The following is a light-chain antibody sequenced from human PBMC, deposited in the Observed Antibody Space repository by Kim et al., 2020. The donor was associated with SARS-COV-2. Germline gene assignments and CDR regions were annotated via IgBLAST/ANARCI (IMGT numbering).Light chain of an antibody. V-gene: IGKV3-15*01. J-gene: IGKJ2*01. Sequence: VPPEESATLSGRASQSVGSNFAWYQQRPGQAPRLLISGASTRATGVPARFSGSGSGTEFTLTISSPQSEDFAVYYCQQYNRWPPYIFGQGTKLEI. CDR1: QSVGSN. CDR3: QQYNRWPPYI. CDR2: GAS.